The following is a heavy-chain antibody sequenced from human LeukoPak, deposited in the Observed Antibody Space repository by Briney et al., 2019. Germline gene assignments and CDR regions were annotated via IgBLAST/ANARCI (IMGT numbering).Heavy chain of an antibody. Sequence: GGSLRLSCAASGFTFDDYGMSWVRQAPGKGLEWVSVIYGDGDTYFSDSVKGRFTISRDNSKNTLYLQMNSLRAEDTAVYYCARERIYFGSGRDLTDARLFYYYGMDIWGQGTTVTVSS. CDR3: ARERIYFGSGRDLTDARLFYYYGMDI. D-gene: IGHD3-10*01. CDR1: GFTFDDYG. V-gene: IGHV3-53*01. CDR2: IYGDGDT. J-gene: IGHJ6*02.